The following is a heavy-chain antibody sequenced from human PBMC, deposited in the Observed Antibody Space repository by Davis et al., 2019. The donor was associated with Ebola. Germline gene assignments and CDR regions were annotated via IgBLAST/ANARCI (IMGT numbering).Heavy chain of an antibody. Sequence: PSETLSLTCAVYGGSFSGYYWSWIRQPPGKGLAWIGEINHSGSTNYNPSLKSRVTISVDTSKNQFSLKLSSVTAADTAVYYCARGAGGGATSSWFDPWGQGTLVTVSS. CDR3: ARGAGGGATSSWFDP. CDR1: GGSFSGYY. V-gene: IGHV4-34*01. D-gene: IGHD1-26*01. CDR2: INHSGST. J-gene: IGHJ5*02.